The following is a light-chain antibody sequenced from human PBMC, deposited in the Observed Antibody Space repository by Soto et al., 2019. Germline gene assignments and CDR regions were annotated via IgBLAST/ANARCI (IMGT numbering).Light chain of an antibody. CDR3: TSYAGINIWG. CDR2: EVS. CDR1: GCDVGGYNY. V-gene: IGLV2-8*01. J-gene: IGLJ3*02. Sequence: QSALTQPPSASGSPGQSVTISCTGTGCDVGGYNYVSWYQQYPGKAPKLMIYEVSKRPSGVPDRFSGSKSGKTASLTVSGLQPEDEAEYYCTSYAGINIWGFGGGTQRTVL.